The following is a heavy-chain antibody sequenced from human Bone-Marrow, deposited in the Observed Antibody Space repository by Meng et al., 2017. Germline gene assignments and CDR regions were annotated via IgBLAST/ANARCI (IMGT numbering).Heavy chain of an antibody. CDR3: AASPGWWRIDS. CDR1: GASVSSGYW. J-gene: IGHJ4*02. CDR2: FHHSGTT. Sequence: APSLGMVKPSGTLSPTCGVSGASVSSGYWWTWVRQPPGKGLEWIGEFHHSGTTNYNPSLRSRVTISVDTSKNQFSLRLTSVTAADTAVYYCAASPGWWRIDSWGQGTLVTVSS. V-gene: IGHV4-4*02. D-gene: IGHD6-19*01.